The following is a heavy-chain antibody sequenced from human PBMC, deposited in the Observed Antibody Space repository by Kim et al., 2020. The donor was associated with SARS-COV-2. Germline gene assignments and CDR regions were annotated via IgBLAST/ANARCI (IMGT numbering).Heavy chain of an antibody. D-gene: IGHD3-9*01. Sequence: SVKVSCKASGFTFTSSAVQWVRQARGQRLEWIGWIVVGSGNTNYAQKFQERVTITRDMSTSTAYMELSSLRSEDTAVYYCAADLDVKIEPYYDILTGYYNVFSFDYWGQGTLVTVSS. CDR1: GFTFTSSA. CDR2: IVVGSGNT. V-gene: IGHV1-58*01. J-gene: IGHJ4*02. CDR3: AADLDVKIEPYYDILTGYYNVFSFDY.